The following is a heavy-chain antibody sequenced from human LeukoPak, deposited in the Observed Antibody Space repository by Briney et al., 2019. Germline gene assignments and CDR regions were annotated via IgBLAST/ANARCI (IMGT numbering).Heavy chain of an antibody. J-gene: IGHJ4*02. CDR1: GFTFSSYA. V-gene: IGHV3-23*01. Sequence: PGGSLRLSCAASGFTFSSYAMSWARQAPGKGLEWVSAISGSGGGTYYADSVQGRFTISRDNSKNTLYLQMNSLRAEDTALYYCANFVDTSMGGNDYWGQGTLVTVSS. D-gene: IGHD5-18*01. CDR3: ANFVDTSMGGNDY. CDR2: ISGSGGGT.